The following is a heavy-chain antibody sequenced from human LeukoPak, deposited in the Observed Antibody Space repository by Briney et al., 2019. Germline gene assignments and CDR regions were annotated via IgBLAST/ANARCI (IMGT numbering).Heavy chain of an antibody. J-gene: IGHJ6*02. CDR3: AKASTGRTAPYYYYYGMDV. D-gene: IGHD3-10*01. Sequence: GGSLRLSCAAFGFTFSSYGMHWVRQAPGKGLEWVAVISYDGSNKYYADSVKGRFTISRDNSKNTLHLQMNSLRAEDTAVYYCAKASTGRTAPYYYYYGMDVWGQGTTVTVSS. CDR2: ISYDGSNK. CDR1: GFTFSSYG. V-gene: IGHV3-30*18.